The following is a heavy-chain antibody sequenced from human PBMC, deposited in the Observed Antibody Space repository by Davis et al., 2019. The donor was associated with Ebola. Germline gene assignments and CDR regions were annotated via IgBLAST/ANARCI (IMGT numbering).Heavy chain of an antibody. CDR3: ARGIYGDYPYNWFDP. Sequence: PSETLSLTCTVSGGSISSGGYYWSWIRQHPGKGLEWIGYIYYSGSTYYNPSLKSRVTISVDTSKNQFSLKLSSVTAADTAVYYCARGIYGDYPYNWFDPWGQGTLVTVSS. CDR1: GGSISSGGYY. D-gene: IGHD4-17*01. J-gene: IGHJ5*02. CDR2: IYYSGST. V-gene: IGHV4-31*03.